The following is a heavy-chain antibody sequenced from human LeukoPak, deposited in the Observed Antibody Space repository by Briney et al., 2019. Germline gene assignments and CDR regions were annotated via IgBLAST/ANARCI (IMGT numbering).Heavy chain of an antibody. Sequence: ATVKVSCKASGYTFTSYDINWVRQATGQGLEWMGWMNPNSGNTGYAQKFQGRVTMTRNTSISTAYMELSSLRSEDTAVYYCARGHYHSGAGGYGMDVWGQGTTVTVSS. CDR3: ARGHYHSGAGGYGMDV. J-gene: IGHJ6*02. CDR1: GYTFTSYD. V-gene: IGHV1-8*01. CDR2: MNPNSGNT. D-gene: IGHD1-14*01.